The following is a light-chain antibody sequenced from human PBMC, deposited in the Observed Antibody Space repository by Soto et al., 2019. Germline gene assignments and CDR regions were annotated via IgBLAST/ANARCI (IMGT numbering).Light chain of an antibody. CDR3: MKTTHFPLT. V-gene: IGKV2-24*01. Sequence: DIVMTQTPLSSPVTLGQPASISCRSSQSLVHSDGSTYLSWLHQRPGQTPRLLIYKTSNRFSGVPDRFIGSGAGTDFTLKISRVEAEDVGVYYCMKTTHFPLTFGGGTNVEIK. J-gene: IGKJ4*01. CDR1: QSLVHSDGSTY. CDR2: KTS.